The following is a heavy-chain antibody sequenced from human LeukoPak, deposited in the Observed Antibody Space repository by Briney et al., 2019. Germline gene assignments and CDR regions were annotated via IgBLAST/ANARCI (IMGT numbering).Heavy chain of an antibody. CDR3: AKADQGFYYDSSGYYYPDS. J-gene: IGHJ4*02. D-gene: IGHD3-22*01. Sequence: GTSLRLSCAASGFTFSSYGMHWVSQAPGKGLEWVALIWYDGSNKYYADSVKGRFTIPRDNSKNTLYLQMNSLRAEDTAVYYCAKADQGFYYDSSGYYYPDSRGQGTLVTVSS. CDR2: IWYDGSNK. V-gene: IGHV3-33*06. CDR1: GFTFSSYG.